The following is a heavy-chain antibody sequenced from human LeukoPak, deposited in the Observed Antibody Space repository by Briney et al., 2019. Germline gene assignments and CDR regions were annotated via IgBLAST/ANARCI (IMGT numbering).Heavy chain of an antibody. CDR2: IYSGGST. D-gene: IGHD2-2*01. Sequence: PGGSPRLSCAASGFTVSSNYMSWVRQAPGKGLEWVSVIYSGGSTYYADSVKGRFTISRDNSKNTLYLQMNSLRAEDTAVYYCAREIVVVPAASRTHYYYYGMDVWGQGTTVTVSS. V-gene: IGHV3-66*02. CDR3: AREIVVVPAASRTHYYYYGMDV. J-gene: IGHJ6*02. CDR1: GFTVSSNY.